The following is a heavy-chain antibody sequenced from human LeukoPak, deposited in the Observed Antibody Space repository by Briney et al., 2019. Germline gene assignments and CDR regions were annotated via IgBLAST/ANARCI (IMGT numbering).Heavy chain of an antibody. CDR3: AKVPHSWGLFDS. CDR1: GFTFSSYS. V-gene: IGHV3-48*04. CDR2: ISSSSSTT. D-gene: IGHD3-16*01. J-gene: IGHJ4*02. Sequence: GGSVRLSCAASGFTFSSYSMNWVRQAPGKGLEWVSYISSSSSTTYYADSVKGRFTISRDNAKNSLYLQMNSLRAEDTAVYYCAKVPHSWGLFDSWGQGTLVTVSS.